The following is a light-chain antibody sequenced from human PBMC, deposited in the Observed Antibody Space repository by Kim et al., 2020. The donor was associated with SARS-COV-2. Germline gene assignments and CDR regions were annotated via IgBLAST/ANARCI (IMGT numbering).Light chain of an antibody. CDR2: DAS. V-gene: IGKV1-33*01. Sequence: DIQMTQSPSYLTASVGDRVTITCQASRDISKNLNWYQQKPGKAPKVLIYDASNVQTGVPSRFSGSGSGTDFTLVITSLQPEDVATYYCQQFDNLSLSFGGGTKVDIK. J-gene: IGKJ4*01. CDR3: QQFDNLSLS. CDR1: RDISKN.